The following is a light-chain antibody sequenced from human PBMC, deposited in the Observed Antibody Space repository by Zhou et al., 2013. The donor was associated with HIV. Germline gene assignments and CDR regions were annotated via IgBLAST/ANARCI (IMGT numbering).Light chain of an antibody. J-gene: IGKJ2*01. CDR3: MQALQTPT. CDR1: QSLLHSNGYNY. Sequence: DIVMTQSPLSLPVTPGEPASISCRSSQSLLHSNGYNYLDWYLQKPGQSPQLLIYLGSNRASGVPDRFTGSASGTDFTLTISRVEAEDVGVYYCMQALQTPTFGQGTKLEIK. V-gene: IGKV2-28*01. CDR2: LGS.